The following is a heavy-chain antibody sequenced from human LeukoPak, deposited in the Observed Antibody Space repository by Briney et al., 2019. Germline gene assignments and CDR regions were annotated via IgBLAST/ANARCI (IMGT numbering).Heavy chain of an antibody. J-gene: IGHJ4*02. D-gene: IGHD6-19*01. CDR2: IIPIFGTA. V-gene: IGHV1-69*05. CDR3: ASSSVAGTVDY. Sequence: GASVKVSCKASGGTFSSYAISWVRQAPGQGLEWMGRIIPIFGTANYAQKFQGRVTITTDESTSTAYMELSSLRSEDTAVYYYASSSVAGTVDYWGQGTLVTVSS. CDR1: GGTFSSYA.